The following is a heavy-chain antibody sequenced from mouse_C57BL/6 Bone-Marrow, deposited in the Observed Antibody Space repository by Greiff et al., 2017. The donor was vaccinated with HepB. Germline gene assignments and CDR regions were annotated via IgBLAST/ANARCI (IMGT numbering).Heavy chain of an antibody. J-gene: IGHJ3*01. CDR1: GYTFTDYN. V-gene: IGHV1-18*01. Sequence: VQLQQSGPELVKPGASVKIPCKASGYTFTDYNMDWVKQSHGKSLEWIGDINPNNGGTIYNQKFKGKATLTVDKSSSTAYMELRSLTSEDTAVYYCARRSGDYDWFAYWGQGTLVTVSA. CDR3: ARRSGDYDWFAY. D-gene: IGHD2-4*01. CDR2: INPNNGGT.